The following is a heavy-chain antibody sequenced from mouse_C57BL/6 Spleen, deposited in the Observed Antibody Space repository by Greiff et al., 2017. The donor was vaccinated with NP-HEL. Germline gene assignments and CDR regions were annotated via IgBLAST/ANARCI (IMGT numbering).Heavy chain of an antibody. D-gene: IGHD2-13*01. J-gene: IGHJ2*01. Sequence: DVMLVESGGGLVKPGGSLKLSCAASGFTFSDYGMHWVRQAPEKGLEWVAYISSGSSTIYYADTVKGRFTISRDNAKNTLFLQMTSLRSEDTAMYYCARGDAAGPFDYWGQGTTLTVSS. CDR3: ARGDAAGPFDY. V-gene: IGHV5-17*01. CDR2: ISSGSSTI. CDR1: GFTFSDYG.